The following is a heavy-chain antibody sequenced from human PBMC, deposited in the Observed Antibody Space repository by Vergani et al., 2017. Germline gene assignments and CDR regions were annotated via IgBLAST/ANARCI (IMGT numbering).Heavy chain of an antibody. V-gene: IGHV1-2*02. J-gene: IGHJ3*02. CDR3: ATDLXVWGSYRPHTQRNDAFDI. D-gene: IGHD3-16*02. CDR1: GYTFTGYY. CDR2: INPNSGGT. Sequence: QVQLVQSGAEVKKPGASVKVSCKASGYTFTGYYMHWVRQAPGQGLEWMGWINPNSGGTNYAQKFQGRVTMTRDTSISTAYMELSSLRSEDTAVYYCATDLXVWGSYRPHTQRNDAFDIWGQGTMVTVSS.